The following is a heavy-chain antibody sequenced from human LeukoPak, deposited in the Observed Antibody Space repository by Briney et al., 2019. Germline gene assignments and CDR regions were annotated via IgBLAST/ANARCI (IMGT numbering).Heavy chain of an antibody. CDR2: INTDGSST. J-gene: IGHJ4*02. V-gene: IGHV3-74*01. Sequence: GGSLRLSCAASGFTFSSYWMHWVRRAPGKGLVWVSRINTDGSSTSYADSVKGRFTISRDNAKNTLYLQMNSLRAEDTAVYYCARALDIVVVPADYFDYWGQGTLVTVSS. CDR1: GFTFSSYW. D-gene: IGHD2-2*01. CDR3: ARALDIVVVPADYFDY.